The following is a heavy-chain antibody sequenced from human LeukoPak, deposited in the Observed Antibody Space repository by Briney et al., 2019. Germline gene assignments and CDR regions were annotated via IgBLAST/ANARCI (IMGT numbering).Heavy chain of an antibody. CDR1: GGSISSGSYY. J-gene: IGHJ4*02. CDR2: INHSGST. V-gene: IGHV4-39*07. D-gene: IGHD5-24*01. Sequence: PSETLSLTCTVSGGSISSGSYYWSWIRQPPGKGLEWIGEINHSGSTNYNPSLKSRVTISVDTSKNQFSLKLSSVTAADTAVYYCARGFIGGKRWLQSRPFDYWGQGTLVTVSS. CDR3: ARGFIGGKRWLQSRPFDY.